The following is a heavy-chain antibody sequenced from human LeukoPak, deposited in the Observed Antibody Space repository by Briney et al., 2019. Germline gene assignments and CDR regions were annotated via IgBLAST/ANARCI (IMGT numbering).Heavy chain of an antibody. J-gene: IGHJ4*02. CDR2: ISYSGST. Sequence: SETLSLTCTVSGGSINNYYWTWIRQPPGKGLEWLGYISYSGSTSYIPSLKSRVTISVDTSKNQFSLKVSSVTAADTAVYYCARVSGYDWESFYDYWGQGTLVTVSS. V-gene: IGHV4-59*01. CDR3: ARVSGYDWESFYDY. D-gene: IGHD5-12*01. CDR1: GGSINNYY.